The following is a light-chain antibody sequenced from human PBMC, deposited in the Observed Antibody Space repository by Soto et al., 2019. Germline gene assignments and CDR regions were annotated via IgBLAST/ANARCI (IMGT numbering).Light chain of an antibody. CDR3: QQFGRWT. V-gene: IGKV3-20*01. Sequence: EIVLTQSPGTLSVSPGERATLSCRASQTISSNNLAWYQQKPDQAPSLLIYGTSSRATGIPDRFSGSGSGTDFTRTISRLEPEESAMYYCQQFGRWTFGQGTKVEI. CDR1: QTISSNN. J-gene: IGKJ1*01. CDR2: GTS.